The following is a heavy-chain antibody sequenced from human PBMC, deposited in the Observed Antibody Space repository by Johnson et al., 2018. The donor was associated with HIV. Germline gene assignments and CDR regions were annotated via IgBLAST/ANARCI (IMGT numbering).Heavy chain of an antibody. CDR2: INSDGSST. Sequence: VQLVESGGGAVQPGRSLRLSCAASGFTFSSYWMHWVRQAPGTGLVWVSRINSDGSSTNYADSVKGRFPISRDNAKNTLYLQMNRLRAEDTAVYYCARDQDWGYYDSTAFDIWGQGTMVTVSS. CDR3: ARDQDWGYYDSTAFDI. J-gene: IGHJ3*02. D-gene: IGHD3-22*01. V-gene: IGHV3-74*01. CDR1: GFTFSSYW.